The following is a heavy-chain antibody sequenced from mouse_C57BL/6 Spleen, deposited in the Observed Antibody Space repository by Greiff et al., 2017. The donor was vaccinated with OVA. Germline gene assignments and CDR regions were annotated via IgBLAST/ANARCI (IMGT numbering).Heavy chain of an antibody. CDR3: ARNPSYSGCSSALFAY. CDR1: GYTFTGYW. V-gene: IGHV1-9*01. Sequence: QVQLQQSGAELMKPGASVKLSCKATGYTFTGYWIEWVKQRPGHGLEWIGEILPGSGSTNYNEKLKGKATFTADTSSNTAYMQLSSLTTEDSAIYYCARNPSYSGCSSALFAYWGQGTLVTVSA. J-gene: IGHJ3*01. CDR2: ILPGSGST. D-gene: IGHD1-1*01.